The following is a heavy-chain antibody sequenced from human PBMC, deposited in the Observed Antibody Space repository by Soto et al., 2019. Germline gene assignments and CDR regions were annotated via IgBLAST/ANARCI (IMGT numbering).Heavy chain of an antibody. Sequence: PGGSLRLSCAASGFPFISYCIHWVRHAACKGRQWVAVISYDGSNKYYADSVNRQFTIYRDNSKNTLYLQTNSLRVKDTAVYYSAKDYFVRRYYHSSTSPPDSWGQGTLVTVSS. CDR1: GFPFISYC. CDR3: AKDYFVRRYYHSSTSPPDS. J-gene: IGHJ4*02. D-gene: IGHD3-22*01. V-gene: IGHV3-30*18. CDR2: ISYDGSNK.